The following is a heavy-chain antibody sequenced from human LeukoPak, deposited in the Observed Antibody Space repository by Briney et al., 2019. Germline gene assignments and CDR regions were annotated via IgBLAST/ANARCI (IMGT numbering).Heavy chain of an antibody. CDR2: ISSSSSYI. CDR3: AKPTVPAGPHAFDI. CDR1: GFTFSSYS. D-gene: IGHD6-19*01. V-gene: IGHV3-21*04. J-gene: IGHJ3*02. Sequence: GGSLRLSCAASGFTFSSYSMNWVRQAPGKGLEWVPSISSSSSYIYYADSVKGRFTISRDNSKNTLYLQMNSLRAEDTAVYYCAKPTVPAGPHAFDIWGQGTMVTVSS.